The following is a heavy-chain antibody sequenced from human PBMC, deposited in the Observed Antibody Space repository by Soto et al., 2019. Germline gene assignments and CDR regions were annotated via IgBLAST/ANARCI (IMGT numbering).Heavy chain of an antibody. CDR2: TRAYNGNT. J-gene: IGHJ6*02. V-gene: IGHV1-18*04. CDR1: GYTFTSYG. Sequence: QVQLVQSGAEVKKPGASVKVSCKASGYTFTSYGISWVRQAPGQGLEWMGWTRAYNGNTNYAQKLQGRVTMTTDTSTSSAYMELRSLRSDDTAVYYCARDPRTTVTTNYYYGMDVWGQGTTVTVSS. CDR3: ARDPRTTVTTNYYYGMDV. D-gene: IGHD4-17*01.